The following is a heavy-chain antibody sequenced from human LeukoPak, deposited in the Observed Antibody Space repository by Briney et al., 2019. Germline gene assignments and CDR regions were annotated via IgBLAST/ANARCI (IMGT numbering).Heavy chain of an antibody. J-gene: IGHJ4*02. CDR2: IYTSGST. V-gene: IGHV4-4*07. Sequence: SETLSLTCTVSGGSISTYYYNWIRQPAGKGLEWLGRIYTSGSTNYNPSLKSRVTMSVDTSKNHLSLKLSSVTAADTAVYYCAREASGYSYGYGEHWGQGSLVIVSS. D-gene: IGHD5-18*01. CDR1: GGSISTYY. CDR3: AREASGYSYGYGEH.